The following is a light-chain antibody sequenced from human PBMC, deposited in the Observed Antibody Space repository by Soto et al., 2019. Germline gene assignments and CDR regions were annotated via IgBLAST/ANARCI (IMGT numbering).Light chain of an antibody. CDR1: QSVSSN. Sequence: EIVMPQSPATLSVSPGARATLSGRASQSVSSNLAWYQQKPGQATRLLIYGASTRATGIPDRFSGSGSGTDFTLTISSLEPEEFAVYYCQQRRNWPITFGQGTRLEIK. V-gene: IGKV3-15*01. CDR2: GAS. J-gene: IGKJ5*01. CDR3: QQRRNWPIT.